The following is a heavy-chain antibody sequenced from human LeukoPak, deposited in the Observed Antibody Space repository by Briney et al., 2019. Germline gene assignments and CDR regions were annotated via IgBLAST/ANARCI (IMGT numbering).Heavy chain of an antibody. V-gene: IGHV1-8*01. Sequence: ASVKVSCKASRYTFTSYDINWVRQATGQGLEWMGWMNPNSGNTGYAQKFQGRVTMTRNTSISTAYMELSSLRSEDTAVYYCAMFCQLFDPHFDYWGQGTLVTVSS. J-gene: IGHJ4*02. CDR1: RYTFTSYD. D-gene: IGHD2-2*01. CDR3: AMFCQLFDPHFDY. CDR2: MNPNSGNT.